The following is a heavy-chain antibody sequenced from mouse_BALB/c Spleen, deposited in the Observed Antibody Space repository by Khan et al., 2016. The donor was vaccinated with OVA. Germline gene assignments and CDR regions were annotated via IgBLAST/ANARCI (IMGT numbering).Heavy chain of an antibody. CDR2: ITYSGNI. CDR1: GDSITSGF. V-gene: IGHV3-8*02. Sequence: EVQLQESGPSLVKPSQTLSLSCSVTGDSITSGFWNWIRKFPGNKFAYLGYITYSGNIYYNPSLKSRISITRDTSKSQYYLQLNSVTTEDTATYYCARSYGSWAMDNWGQGTSVTVSS. D-gene: IGHD1-1*01. J-gene: IGHJ4*01. CDR3: ARSYGSWAMDN.